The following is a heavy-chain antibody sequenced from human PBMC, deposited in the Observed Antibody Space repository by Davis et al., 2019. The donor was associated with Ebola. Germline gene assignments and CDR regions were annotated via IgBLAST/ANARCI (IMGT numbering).Heavy chain of an antibody. CDR3: ARDGMGDIVVVPAAIGYMDV. CDR2: INHSGST. V-gene: IGHV4-34*01. CDR1: GFTFSSYE. D-gene: IGHD2-2*02. J-gene: IGHJ6*03. Sequence: ESLKISCAASGFTFSSYEMNWVRQPPGKGLEWIGEINHSGSTNYNPSLKSRVTISVDTSKNQFSLKLSSVTAADTAVYYCARDGMGDIVVVPAAIGYMDVWGKGTTVTVSS.